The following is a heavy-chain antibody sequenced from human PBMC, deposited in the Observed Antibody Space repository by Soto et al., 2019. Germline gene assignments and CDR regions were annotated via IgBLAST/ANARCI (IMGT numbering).Heavy chain of an antibody. Sequence: ASVKVSCKASGGTFSSYAISWVRQAPGQGLEWMGGIIPIFGTANYAQKVQGRVTITADKSTSTAYMELSSLRSEDTAVYYCASPRRPVAAVASHSSYYGMDVWGQGTTVTASS. CDR3: ASPRRPVAAVASHSSYYGMDV. CDR2: IIPIFGTA. J-gene: IGHJ6*02. V-gene: IGHV1-69*06. CDR1: GGTFSSYA. D-gene: IGHD6-19*01.